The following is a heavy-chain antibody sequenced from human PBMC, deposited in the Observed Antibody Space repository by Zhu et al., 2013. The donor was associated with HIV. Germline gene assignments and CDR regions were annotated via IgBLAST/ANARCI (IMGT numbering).Heavy chain of an antibody. D-gene: IGHD6-19*01. CDR2: MNPNSSNT. Sequence: QVQLVQSGSEVKKPGASLKVSCKASGYTFTNFGVTWVRQAPGQGLEWMGWMNPNSSNTGYAPKFRGRVSMTRNTSINTAYLDLTSLKSEDTAIYYCTRAPIRILGVAGPYYFDSVGPGDPGHRLL. CDR3: TRAPIRILGVAGPYYFDS. J-gene: IGHJ4*02. V-gene: IGHV1-8*02. CDR1: GYTFTNFG.